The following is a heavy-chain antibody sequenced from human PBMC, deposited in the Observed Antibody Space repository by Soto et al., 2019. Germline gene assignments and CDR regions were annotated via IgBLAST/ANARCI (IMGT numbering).Heavy chain of an antibody. J-gene: IGHJ4*02. CDR1: GFTFDDYA. CDR2: ISWNSDNI. D-gene: IGHD2-2*01. Sequence: EVQLVESGGGLVQPGRSLRLSCAVSGFTFDDYAMHWVRQAPGKGLEWVSGISWNSDNIDYADSVKGRFTISRDNAKNSLYLQMNSLRTEDTALYYWARGGVHCSSTTCYLFYWGQGTLVTVSS. V-gene: IGHV3-9*01. CDR3: ARGGVHCSSTTCYLFY.